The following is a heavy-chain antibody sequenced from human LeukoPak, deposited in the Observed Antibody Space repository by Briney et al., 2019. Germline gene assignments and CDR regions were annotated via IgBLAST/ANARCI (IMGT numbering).Heavy chain of an antibody. CDR1: GGSISSSSYY. CDR3: ARHRGHSSGWYFDN. J-gene: IGHJ4*02. Sequence: SETLSLTCTVSGGSISSSSYYWGWIRQPPGKGLEWIGSSYYSGSTYYNPSLKSRVTISVDTSKNQFSLRLSSVTAADTAVYYCARHRGHSSGWYFDNWGQGTLVTVSS. D-gene: IGHD6-19*01. CDR2: SYYSGST. V-gene: IGHV4-39*01.